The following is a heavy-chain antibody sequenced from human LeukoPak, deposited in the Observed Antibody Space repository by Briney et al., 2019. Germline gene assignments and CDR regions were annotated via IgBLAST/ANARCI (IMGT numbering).Heavy chain of an antibody. CDR2: INYSGST. D-gene: IGHD6-13*01. CDR3: ARYNSSWYDY. Sequence: SETLSLTCTVSGGSISSYYWGWIRQPPGKGLEWIGYINYSGSTNYNPSLKSRVTISVDTSKNQFSLKLRSVTAADTAVYYCARYNSSWYDYWGQGTLVTVSS. V-gene: IGHV4-59*01. CDR1: GGSISSYY. J-gene: IGHJ4*02.